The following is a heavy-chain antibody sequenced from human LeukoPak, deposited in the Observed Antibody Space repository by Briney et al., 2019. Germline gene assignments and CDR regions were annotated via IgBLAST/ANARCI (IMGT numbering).Heavy chain of an antibody. V-gene: IGHV3-30*07. CDR1: GFTFSSYV. CDR3: AKMIGSFSHGYYFDY. CDR2: ISYDGSNK. J-gene: IGHJ4*02. D-gene: IGHD1-26*01. Sequence: PGGSLRLSCAASGFTFSSYVMHWVRQAPGKGLEWVAVISYDGSNKYYADSVKGRFTISRDNSKNTLYLQMNSLRAEDTAVYYCAKMIGSFSHGYYFDYWGQGTLVTVSS.